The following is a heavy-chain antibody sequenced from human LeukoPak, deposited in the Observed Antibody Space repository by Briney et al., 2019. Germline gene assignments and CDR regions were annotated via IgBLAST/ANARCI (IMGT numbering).Heavy chain of an antibody. CDR1: GGSISSYY. CDR3: ARDRYSGSYPDAFDI. J-gene: IGHJ3*02. D-gene: IGHD1-26*01. V-gene: IGHV4-59*01. Sequence: SETLSLTCTVSGGSISSYYWSWIRQPPGKGLEWIGYIYYSGSTNYNPSLKSRVTISVDTSKNQFSLKLSSVTAADTAVYYCARDRYSGSYPDAFDIWGQGTMVTVSS. CDR2: IYYSGST.